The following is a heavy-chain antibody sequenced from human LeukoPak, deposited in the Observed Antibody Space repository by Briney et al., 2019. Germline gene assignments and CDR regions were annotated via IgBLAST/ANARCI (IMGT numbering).Heavy chain of an antibody. J-gene: IGHJ4*02. CDR1: GFSFSSYA. Sequence: GGSLRLSCAASGFSFSSYAMSWVRQAPGKGLEWXXXLSGSGGSPNYANSVKGRFTISRDNSQNTLYLQMNSLRAEDTAVYYCANALGGGNTWYYFDCWGQGTLVTVSS. V-gene: IGHV3-23*01. CDR3: ANALGGGNTWYYFDC. D-gene: IGHD6-13*01. CDR2: LSGSGGSP.